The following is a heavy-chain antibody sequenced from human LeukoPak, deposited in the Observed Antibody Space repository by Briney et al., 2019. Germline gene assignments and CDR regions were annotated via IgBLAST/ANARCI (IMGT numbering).Heavy chain of an antibody. J-gene: IGHJ1*01. V-gene: IGHV3-30*03. Sequence: GGSLRLSCVASDFIFGHFAMHWVRQAPGRGLEWVAAISEDGNRKFYPDSVKGRFTISRDNAQNSMYLQMNSLRVEDTAVYYCTSWGDTTAEYFQRWGQGTLVTVSS. D-gene: IGHD2-21*02. CDR2: ISEDGNRK. CDR1: DFIFGHFA. CDR3: TSWGDTTAEYFQR.